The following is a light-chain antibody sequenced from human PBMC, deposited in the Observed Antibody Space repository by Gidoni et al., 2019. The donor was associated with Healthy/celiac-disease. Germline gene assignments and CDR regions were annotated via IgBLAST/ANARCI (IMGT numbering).Light chain of an antibody. J-gene: IGKJ2*01. CDR1: QSISSY. CDR3: QQSDSTPYT. CDR2: AAS. Sequence: DIQMTQCPSSLSASVGDRVTITCRASQSISSYLNWYQQKPGKAPKLLIYAASSLQSGVPSRFSGSGSGTDFTLTISSLQPEDFATYYCQQSDSTPYTFGQGTKLEIK. V-gene: IGKV1-39*01.